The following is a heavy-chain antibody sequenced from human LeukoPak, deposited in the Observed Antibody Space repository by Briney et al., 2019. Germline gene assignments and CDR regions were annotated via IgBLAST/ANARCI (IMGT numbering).Heavy chain of an antibody. CDR3: ARDGREYSSSQAYYYYGMDV. V-gene: IGHV1-46*01. D-gene: IGHD6-6*01. CDR1: GYTFTSYY. CDR2: INPSGGST. J-gene: IGHJ6*02. Sequence: ASVKVSCKASGYTFTSYYMHWVRQAPGQGLEWMGIINPSGGSTSYAQKFQGRVTMTRDTSTSAVYMELSSLRSEDTAVYYCARDGREYSSSQAYYYYGMDVWGQGTTVTVSS.